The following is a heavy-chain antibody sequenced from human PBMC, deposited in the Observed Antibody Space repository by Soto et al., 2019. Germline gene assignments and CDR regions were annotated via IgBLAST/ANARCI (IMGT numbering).Heavy chain of an antibody. CDR1: GFTFSNYG. D-gene: IGHD2-8*01. CDR2: VSANNGHT. Sequence: ASVKVSCKASGFTFSNYGLNWVRQAPGQGLEWMGWVSANNGHTNYAQNLQGRVSMTTDTSTSTAYMELRGLTFDDTAVYYCARDIESVTAKHFFYYYAMDVWGQGTTVTV. J-gene: IGHJ6*02. V-gene: IGHV1-18*01. CDR3: ARDIESVTAKHFFYYYAMDV.